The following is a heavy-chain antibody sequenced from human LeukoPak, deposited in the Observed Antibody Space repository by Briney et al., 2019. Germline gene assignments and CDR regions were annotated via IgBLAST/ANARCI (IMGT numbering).Heavy chain of an antibody. J-gene: IGHJ6*04. CDR3: AELGITMIGGV. V-gene: IGHV3-30-3*01. D-gene: IGHD3-10*02. CDR2: MSFDGDSE. CDR1: GFTFSTYP. Sequence: GGSLRLSCAASGFTFSTYPMHWVRQAPGKGLEWGAVMSFDGDSEYYSDSVRGRFTVSRDNAKSTLYLQMNSLRPEDTAVYYCAELGITMIGGVWGKGTTVTISS.